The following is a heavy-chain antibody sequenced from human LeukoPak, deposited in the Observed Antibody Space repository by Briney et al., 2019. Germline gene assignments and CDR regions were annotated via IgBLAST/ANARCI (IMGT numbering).Heavy chain of an antibody. CDR1: GFTFSSYA. D-gene: IGHD3-10*01. J-gene: IGHJ4*02. CDR2: ISGSGGYT. Sequence: GGSLRLSCAASGFTFSSYAMSWVRQAPGKGLEWVSTISGSGGYTYYADSVKGRFTISRDNSKNTLYLEMNSLRAEDTAIYYCAKDKYGSGVGGYFDYWGQGTLVTVSS. CDR3: AKDKYGSGVGGYFDY. V-gene: IGHV3-23*01.